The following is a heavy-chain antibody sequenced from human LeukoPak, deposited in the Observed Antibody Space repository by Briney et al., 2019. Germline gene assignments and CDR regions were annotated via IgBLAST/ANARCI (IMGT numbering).Heavy chain of an antibody. J-gene: IGHJ4*02. CDR2: IYHGDYDN. Sequence: GVSLRISRKGSGYSFTCYLIGWVRQMPGKGVEWMGIIYHGDYDNRFRPSFQGPVTTSADKSISTPYLQCGSLKASDTAMYYCARHGTGNTAMEANDYWGQGTLVTVSS. CDR3: ARHGTGNTAMEANDY. V-gene: IGHV5-51*01. CDR1: GYSFTCYL. D-gene: IGHD5-18*01.